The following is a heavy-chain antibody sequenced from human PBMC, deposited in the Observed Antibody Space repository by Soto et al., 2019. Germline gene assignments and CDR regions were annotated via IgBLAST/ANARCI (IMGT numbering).Heavy chain of an antibody. Sequence: EVQLLESGGDLIQPGGSLRLSCVASGITFGSRAMSWVRQAPGEGLEWVSTITDTGGDAKYADSVRGRFTISRDNSKKTLYLQMSSLRADDSAVYFCARHPGRVAGFNYYYYGMDVWGQGTTVTVSS. V-gene: IGHV3-23*01. CDR3: ARHPGRVAGFNYYYYGMDV. D-gene: IGHD6-19*01. CDR2: ITDTGGDA. J-gene: IGHJ6*02. CDR1: GITFGSRA.